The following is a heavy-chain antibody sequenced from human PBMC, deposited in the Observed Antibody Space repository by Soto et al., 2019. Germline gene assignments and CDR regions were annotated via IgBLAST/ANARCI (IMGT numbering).Heavy chain of an antibody. CDR2: IYYSGST. J-gene: IGHJ5*02. V-gene: IGHV4-59*01. CDR1: GGSISSYY. CDR3: ARAYYDRSGYAVDP. D-gene: IGHD3-22*01. Sequence: SETLSLTFTVSGGSISSYYWSWIRQPPGKGLEWIGYIYYSGSTNYNPSLKSRVTISVDTSKNQFSLKLSSVTAADTAVYYCARAYYDRSGYAVDPWGQGTLVTVSS.